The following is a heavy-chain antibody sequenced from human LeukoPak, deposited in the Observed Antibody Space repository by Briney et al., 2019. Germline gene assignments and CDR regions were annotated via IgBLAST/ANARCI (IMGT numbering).Heavy chain of an antibody. CDR1: GGCFSGYY. Sequence: PSETLSLTCAVYGGCFSGYYWSWLRQPPGKGLEWIGEINHSGSTNYNPSLKRRVTISVDTSKNQFSLKLSSVTAADTAVYYCARRWGSEYQLLYRSIKNWFDPWGQGTLVTVSS. D-gene: IGHD2-2*02. V-gene: IGHV4-34*01. CDR3: ARRWGSEYQLLYRSIKNWFDP. J-gene: IGHJ5*02. CDR2: INHSGST.